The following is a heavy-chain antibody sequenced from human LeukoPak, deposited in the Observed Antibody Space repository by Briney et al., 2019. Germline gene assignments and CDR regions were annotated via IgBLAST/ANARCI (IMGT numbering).Heavy chain of an antibody. CDR3: ARDLGLRRGYNWFDP. J-gene: IGHJ5*02. V-gene: IGHV4-59*01. Sequence: SETLSLTCTVSGGSICSYYWSWIRQPPGKGLEWIGYIYYSGSTNYNPSLKSRVTISVDTSKNQFSLKLSSVTAADTAVYYCARDLGLRRGYNWFDPWGQGTLVTVSS. D-gene: IGHD4-17*01. CDR1: GGSICSYY. CDR2: IYYSGST.